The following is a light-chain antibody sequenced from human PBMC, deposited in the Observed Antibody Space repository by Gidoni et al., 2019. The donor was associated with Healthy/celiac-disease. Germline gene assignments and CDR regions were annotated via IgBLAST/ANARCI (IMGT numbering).Light chain of an antibody. CDR1: QSVLYSSNNKNY. J-gene: IGKJ5*01. V-gene: IGKV4-1*01. Sequence: DILMTQSPDSLPVSLGERATINCKSSQSVLYSSNNKNYLAWYQQKPGQPPKLLIYWASTRESGVPDRFSGSGSGTEFTLTISSLQAEDVAIYYCQQYYNFPITFGQGTRLEIK. CDR2: WAS. CDR3: QQYYNFPIT.